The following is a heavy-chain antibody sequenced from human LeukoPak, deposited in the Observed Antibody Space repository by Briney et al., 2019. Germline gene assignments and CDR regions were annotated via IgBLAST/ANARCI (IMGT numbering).Heavy chain of an antibody. D-gene: IGHD3-9*01. CDR2: MNPNSGNT. J-gene: IGHJ5*02. V-gene: IGHV1-8*02. Sequence: GASVKVSCKASGYTFTSYDINWVRQATGQGLEWMGWMNPNSGNTGYAQKFQGRVTMTRNTSISTAYMELSSLRSEDTAVYYCARGQYRVRYFDWLLYDNWFDPWGQGTLVTVSS. CDR3: ARGQYRVRYFDWLLYDNWFDP. CDR1: GYTFTSYD.